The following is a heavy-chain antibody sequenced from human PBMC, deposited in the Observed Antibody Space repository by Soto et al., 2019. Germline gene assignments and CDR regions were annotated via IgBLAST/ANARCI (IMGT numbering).Heavy chain of an antibody. J-gene: IGHJ3*02. CDR1: GFTFSSYS. D-gene: IGHD4-17*01. Sequence: EVQLVESGGGLVQPGGSLRLSCAASGFTFSSYSMNWVRQAPGKGLEWDSYVSSSSSIIYYADSVKGRFTLSSDNAKNSLYLQMNSLRAEDTAVYYCARGSNYGDFSDAFDIWGQGTMVTVSS. CDR2: VSSSSSII. CDR3: ARGSNYGDFSDAFDI. V-gene: IGHV3-48*01.